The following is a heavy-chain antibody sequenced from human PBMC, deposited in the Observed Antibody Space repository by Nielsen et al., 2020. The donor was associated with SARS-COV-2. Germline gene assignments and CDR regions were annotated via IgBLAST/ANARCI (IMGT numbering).Heavy chain of an antibody. CDR1: GYTFTSYY. CDR2: INPSGGST. D-gene: IGHD6-19*01. Sequence: ASVKVSCKASGYTFTSYYMHWVRQAPGQGLEWMGIINPSGGSTSYAQKLQGRVTMTRDTSTSTVYMELSSLRSEDTAVYYCARDRAVAGTLAYWGQGTLVTVSS. V-gene: IGHV1-46*01. CDR3: ARDRAVAGTLAY. J-gene: IGHJ4*02.